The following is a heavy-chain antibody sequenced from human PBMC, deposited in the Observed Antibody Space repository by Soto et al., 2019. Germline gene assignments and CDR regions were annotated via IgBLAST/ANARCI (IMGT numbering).Heavy chain of an antibody. D-gene: IGHD1-1*01. Sequence: QVQLVESGGGVVQPGRSLRLSCAASGFTFSSYGMHWVRQAPGKGLEWVAVISYDGSNKYYADSVKGRFTISRDNSKNSLYLQMNSLTAEDTAVYYCAKLPERACYFDYWGQGTLVTVSS. CDR1: GFTFSSYG. J-gene: IGHJ4*02. CDR2: ISYDGSNK. CDR3: AKLPERACYFDY. V-gene: IGHV3-30*18.